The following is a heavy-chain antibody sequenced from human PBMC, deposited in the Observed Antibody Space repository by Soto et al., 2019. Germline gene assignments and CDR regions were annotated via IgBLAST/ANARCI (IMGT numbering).Heavy chain of an antibody. V-gene: IGHV3-33*06. CDR1: GFTFRSNG. CDR3: AKEGNIGSSSWYYFDY. CDR2: IWYDSSNK. J-gene: IGHJ4*02. D-gene: IGHD6-13*01. Sequence: QVQLVESGGGVVQPGRSLRLSCAASGFTFRSNGMHWVRQAPVKGLEWVATIWYDSSNKYYADSVKGRFTIYRDNSKNTLYLHMNNLRAEDTGIYYCAKEGNIGSSSWYYFDYWGQGTLVNVSS.